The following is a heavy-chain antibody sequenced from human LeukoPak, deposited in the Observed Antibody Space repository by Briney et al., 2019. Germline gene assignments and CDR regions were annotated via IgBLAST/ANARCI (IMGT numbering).Heavy chain of an antibody. Sequence: ASVKVSCKASGGTFSSYAISWVRQAPGQGLEWMGRIIPILGIANYAQKFQGRVTITADKSTSTAYMELSSLRSEDTAVYYCASSRFGEYFDYWGQGTLVTVSS. D-gene: IGHD3-10*01. CDR3: ASSRFGEYFDY. CDR2: IIPILGIA. J-gene: IGHJ4*02. CDR1: GGTFSSYA. V-gene: IGHV1-69*04.